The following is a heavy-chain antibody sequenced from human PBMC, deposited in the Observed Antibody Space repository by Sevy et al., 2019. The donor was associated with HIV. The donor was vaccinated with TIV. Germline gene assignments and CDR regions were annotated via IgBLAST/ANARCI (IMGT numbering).Heavy chain of an antibody. CDR3: ARDSVLSPRVFDS. J-gene: IGHJ4*02. CDR1: GGSMSSYF. CDR2: IYYTGTT. V-gene: IGHV4-59*01. Sequence: SETLSLTCTVSGGSMSSYFWSWIRPPPGKGLEWIGYIYYTGTTNYNPSLKSRLTMSLDTSKNRFSLKLTAVTAADTAVYYCARDSVLSPRVFDSWGQGTLVTVSS. D-gene: IGHD3-10*01.